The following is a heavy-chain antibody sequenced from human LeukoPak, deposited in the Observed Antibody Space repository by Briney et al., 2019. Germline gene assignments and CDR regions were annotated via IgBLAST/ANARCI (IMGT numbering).Heavy chain of an antibody. J-gene: IGHJ4*02. V-gene: IGHV4-34*01. CDR3: ARGDSPNYYDSSGSFPY. CDR2: INHSGST. D-gene: IGHD3-22*01. CDR1: GGSFSGYY. Sequence: SETLSLTCAVYGGSFSGYYWSWIRQPPGKGLEWIGEINHSGSTNYNPSLKSRVTISVDTSKNQFSLKLSSVTAADMAVYYCARGDSPNYYDSSGSFPYWGQGTLVTVSS.